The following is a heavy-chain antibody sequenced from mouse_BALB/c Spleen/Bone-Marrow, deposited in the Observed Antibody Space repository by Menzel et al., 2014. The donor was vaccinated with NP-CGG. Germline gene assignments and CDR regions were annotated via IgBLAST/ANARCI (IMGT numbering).Heavy chain of an antibody. D-gene: IGHD2-4*01. CDR3: ASVYDYGRGYAMDY. J-gene: IGHJ4*01. CDR1: GYAFSNYG. Sequence: LVESGAEAMRPGSSVNISCKASGYAFSNYGMNWVKQRPGQGLEWIGQIYPGDGDTNYNGKFKGRVTLTADKSSSTAYMQLSSLTSEDSAVYFCASVYDYGRGYAMDYWGQGTSVTVSS. V-gene: IGHV1-80*01. CDR2: IYPGDGDT.